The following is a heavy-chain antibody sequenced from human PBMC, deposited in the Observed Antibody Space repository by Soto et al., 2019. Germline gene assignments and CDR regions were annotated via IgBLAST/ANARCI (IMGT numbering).Heavy chain of an antibody. CDR1: GGTFSSYA. D-gene: IGHD2-2*01. V-gene: IGHV1-69*12. CDR2: IIPIFGTA. Sequence: QVQLVQSGAEVKKPGSSVKVSCKASGGTFSSYAISWVRQAPGQGLEWMGGIIPIFGTANYAQKFQGRVAITADESTSTAYMELRSVRSEDTAVYYCARGGEDGTNFDYWGQGTLVTVSS. CDR3: ARGGEDGTNFDY. J-gene: IGHJ4*02.